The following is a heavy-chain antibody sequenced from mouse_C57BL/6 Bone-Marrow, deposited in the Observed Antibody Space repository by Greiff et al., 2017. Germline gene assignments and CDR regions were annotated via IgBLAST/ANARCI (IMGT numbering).Heavy chain of an antibody. CDR3: ARDTTVVGDYFDY. CDR1: GYTFTSYW. Sequence: QVQLKQPGAELVKPGASVKLSCKASGYTFTSYWMQWVKQRPGQGLEWIGEIDPSDSYTTYNQKFKGKATLTVDTSSSTAYMQLSSLTSEDSAVYYCARDTTVVGDYFDYWGQGTTLTVSS. J-gene: IGHJ2*01. V-gene: IGHV1-50*01. D-gene: IGHD1-1*01. CDR2: IDPSDSYT.